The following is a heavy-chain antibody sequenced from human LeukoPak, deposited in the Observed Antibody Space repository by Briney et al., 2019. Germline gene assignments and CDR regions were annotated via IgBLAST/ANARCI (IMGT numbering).Heavy chain of an antibody. CDR2: TWGDGSTK. CDR1: GFTFCGYG. CDR3: ARDSGGHPFDY. Sequence: PGGSLRLSCAAPGFTFCGYGMHWVRQAPGKGLEWVAVTWGDGSTKYYADSVKGRFTISRDNSENTLYLQMSSLKVEDTAVYYCARDSGGHPFDYWGQGTLVTVSS. D-gene: IGHD3-10*01. J-gene: IGHJ4*02. V-gene: IGHV3-33*01.